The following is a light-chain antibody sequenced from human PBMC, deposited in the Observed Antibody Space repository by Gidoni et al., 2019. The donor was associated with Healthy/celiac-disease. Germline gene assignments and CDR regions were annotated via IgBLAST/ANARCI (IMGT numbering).Light chain of an antibody. CDR2: DVS. V-gene: IGLV2-14*01. CDR1: SSDVGGYNY. J-gene: IGLJ1*01. CDR3: SSYTSSSTLV. Sequence: QSALTQPASVSGSPGQSITISCTGTSSDVGGYNYVSWYQQHPVKAPKLMIYDVSNRPSGVSNRFSGSKSGNTASLTISGLQAEDVADYYCSSYTSSSTLVFGTGTKVTVL.